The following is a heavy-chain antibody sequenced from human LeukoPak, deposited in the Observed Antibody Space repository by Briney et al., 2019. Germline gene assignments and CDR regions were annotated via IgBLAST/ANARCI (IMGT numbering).Heavy chain of an antibody. V-gene: IGHV1-69*13. Sequence: ASVKVSCEASGGTFSSYAISWVRQAPGQGLEWMGGIIPIFGTANYAQKFQGRVTITADESTSTAYMELSSLRSEDTAVYYCARSLEYCSSTSCYMSYYYYGMDVWGQGTTVTVSS. J-gene: IGHJ6*02. CDR2: IIPIFGTA. CDR3: ARSLEYCSSTSCYMSYYYYGMDV. D-gene: IGHD2-2*02. CDR1: GGTFSSYA.